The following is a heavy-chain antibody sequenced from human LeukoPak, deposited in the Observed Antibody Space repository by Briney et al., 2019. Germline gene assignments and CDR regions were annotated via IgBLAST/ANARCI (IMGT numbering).Heavy chain of an antibody. J-gene: IGHJ4*02. CDR3: ASPPGDDY. V-gene: IGHV3-21*01. CDR2: ISSSSSYI. Sequence: GGSLRLSCAASGFTFSSYAMSWVRQAPGKGLEWVSSISSSSSYIYYADSVKGRFTISRDNAKNSLYLQMNSLRAEDTAVYYCASPPGDDYWGQGTLVTVSS. CDR1: GFTFSSYA. D-gene: IGHD3-10*01.